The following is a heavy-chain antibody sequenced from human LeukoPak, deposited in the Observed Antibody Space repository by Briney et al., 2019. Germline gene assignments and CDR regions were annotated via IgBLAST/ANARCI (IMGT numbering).Heavy chain of an antibody. D-gene: IGHD6-13*01. J-gene: IGHJ4*02. CDR1: GYNFISYW. V-gene: IGHV5-51*01. CDR3: ARRIAGSGVDY. CDR2: IYPGDSDT. Sequence: GESLKISCKGSGYNFISYWIGWVRQMPGKGLEWMGFIYPGDSDTRYSPSFQGQVTISADKPISTAYLQWRSLKASDSAMYYCARRIAGSGVDYWGQGTLVTVSS.